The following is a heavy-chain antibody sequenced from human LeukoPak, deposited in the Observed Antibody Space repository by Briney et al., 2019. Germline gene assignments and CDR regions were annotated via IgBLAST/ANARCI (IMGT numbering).Heavy chain of an antibody. V-gene: IGHV1-3*01. CDR2: INAGNGNT. CDR1: GYTFTSYA. D-gene: IGHD3-3*01. CDR3: ARVGTIFGVTSRYWFDP. J-gene: IGHJ5*02. Sequence: ASVKVSCKASGYTFTSYAMHWVRQAPGQRLEWMGWINAGNGNTKYSQKFQGRVTITRDTSASTAYMELSSLRSEDTAVYYCARVGTIFGVTSRYWFDPWGQGTVVTVSS.